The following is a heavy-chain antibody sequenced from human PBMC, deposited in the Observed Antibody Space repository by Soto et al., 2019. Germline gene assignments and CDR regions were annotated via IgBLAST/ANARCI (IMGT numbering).Heavy chain of an antibody. J-gene: IGHJ4*02. CDR2: INPNSGGT. CDR1: GYTFTGYY. Sequence: ASVKVSCKASGYTFTGYYMHWVRQAPGQGLEWMGWINPNSGGTNYAQKFLGWVTMTRDTSISTAYMELSRLRSDDTAVYYCAREKYYYDSSGPFDYWGQGTLVTVSS. CDR3: AREKYYYDSSGPFDY. V-gene: IGHV1-2*04. D-gene: IGHD3-22*01.